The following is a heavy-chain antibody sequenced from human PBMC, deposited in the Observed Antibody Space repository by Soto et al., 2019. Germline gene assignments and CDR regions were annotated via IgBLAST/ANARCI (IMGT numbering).Heavy chain of an antibody. D-gene: IGHD1-26*01. CDR2: INPNSGGT. J-gene: IGHJ3*02. CDR3: ARDIRIGWELPSDAFDI. Sequence: GASVKVSCKASGYTFTGYYMHWVRQAPGQGLEWMGWINPNSGGTNYAQKFQGRDTMTRDTSISTAYMELSRLRSDDTAVYYCARDIRIGWELPSDAFDIWGQGTMVTGS. V-gene: IGHV1-2*02. CDR1: GYTFTGYY.